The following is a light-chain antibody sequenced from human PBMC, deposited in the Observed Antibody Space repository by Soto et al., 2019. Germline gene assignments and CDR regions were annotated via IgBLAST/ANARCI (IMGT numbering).Light chain of an antibody. CDR2: WAS. V-gene: IGKV4-1*01. CDR3: QQYYSTPPT. J-gene: IGKJ1*01. CDR1: QSVLYSSNNKNY. Sequence: DIVMTQSPDSLAVSLGERATINCKSSQSVLYSSNNKNYLAWYQQKPRQPPKLLVYWASTRESGVPDRFSGSGSGTDFTLTISSLQAEDVAVYYCQQYYSTPPTFGQGTKVDI.